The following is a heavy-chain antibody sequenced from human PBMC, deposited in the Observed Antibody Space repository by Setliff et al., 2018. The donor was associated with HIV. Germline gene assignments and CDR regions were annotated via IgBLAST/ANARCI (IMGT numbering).Heavy chain of an antibody. Sequence: PSETLSLTCTVSGDSISSYYWSWIRQPPGKGLEWNGYIYTSGITDYNPSLKSRVTISGDTSKNQFSLKLSSVTAADTAVYYCARDRRGYYYGSGSCYMDVWGTGTTVTVSS. D-gene: IGHD3-10*01. CDR3: ARDRRGYYYGSGSCYMDV. CDR1: GDSISSYY. CDR2: IYTSGIT. J-gene: IGHJ6*03. V-gene: IGHV4-4*08.